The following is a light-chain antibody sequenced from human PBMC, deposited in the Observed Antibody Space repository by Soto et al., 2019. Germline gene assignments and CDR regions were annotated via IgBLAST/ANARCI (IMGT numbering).Light chain of an antibody. CDR2: GAS. V-gene: IGKV3D-15*01. J-gene: IGKJ1*01. CDR1: QTISSN. CDR3: QQYNNWPWT. Sequence: EIVMTQSPATLSVSPGERATLSCRASQTISSNLAWYQHKPGQAPRLLIYGASTRATGIPARFSGSGSGTEFTLTISSLQSEDFAVYSCQQYNNWPWTFGQGTKVDI.